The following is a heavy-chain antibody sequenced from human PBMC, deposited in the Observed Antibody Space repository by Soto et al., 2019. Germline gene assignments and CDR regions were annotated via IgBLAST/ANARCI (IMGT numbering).Heavy chain of an antibody. CDR3: ARNGTYGSSLSPYSGMDV. Sequence: GASVKVSCKASGGPFGNFIMNWVRQTPGQGLEWMGGIVPMLGTPTYAEKFKGRVTISATGSTSTAYMELTSLRSEDTAIYYCARNGTYGSSLSPYSGMDVWGQGTTVTVSS. CDR1: GGPFGNFI. J-gene: IGHJ6*02. V-gene: IGHV1-69*13. CDR2: IVPMLGTP. D-gene: IGHD3-10*01.